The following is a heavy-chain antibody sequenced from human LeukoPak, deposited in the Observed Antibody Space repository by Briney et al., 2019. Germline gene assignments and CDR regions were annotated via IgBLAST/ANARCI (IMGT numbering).Heavy chain of an antibody. D-gene: IGHD3-22*01. V-gene: IGHV1-69*04. Sequence: SVKVSCKASGGTFSSYAISWVRQAPGQGLEWMGRIIPILGIANYAQKFQGRVTITADKSTSTAYMELSSLRSEDTAVYYCAREGYYNNWFDPWGQGTLVTVSS. CDR3: AREGYYNNWFDP. CDR2: IIPILGIA. CDR1: GGTFSSYA. J-gene: IGHJ5*02.